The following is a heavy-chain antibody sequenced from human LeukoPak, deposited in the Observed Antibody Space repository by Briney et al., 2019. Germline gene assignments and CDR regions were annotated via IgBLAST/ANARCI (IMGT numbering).Heavy chain of an antibody. J-gene: IGHJ6*04. D-gene: IGHD2-2*01. CDR2: IYHSGST. CDR3: ASLYCSSTSCYHKQCLVPYYYYGMDV. Sequence: SGTRSLTCAVSGGSISSSNWWSWVRQPPGKGLEWIGEIYHSGSTNYNPSLKGRVTISVDKSKNQFSLKLSSVTAADTAVYYCASLYCSSTSCYHKQCLVPYYYYGMDVWGKGTTVTVSS. V-gene: IGHV4-4*02. CDR1: GGSISSSNW.